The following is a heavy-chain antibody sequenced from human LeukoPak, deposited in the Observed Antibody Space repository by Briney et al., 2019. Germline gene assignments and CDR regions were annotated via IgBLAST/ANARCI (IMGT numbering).Heavy chain of an antibody. Sequence: GGSLRLSCAASGFTFSSYSMNWVRQAPGKGLEWVSPISSSSSYIYYADSVKGRFPLSRDHAKNSLYLQMNSLRAEDTAVYYCARINRGYCSGGSCPKDYYYFDYWGQGTLVTVSS. CDR1: GFTFSSYS. V-gene: IGHV3-21*01. J-gene: IGHJ4*02. D-gene: IGHD2-15*01. CDR2: ISSSSSYI. CDR3: ARINRGYCSGGSCPKDYYYFDY.